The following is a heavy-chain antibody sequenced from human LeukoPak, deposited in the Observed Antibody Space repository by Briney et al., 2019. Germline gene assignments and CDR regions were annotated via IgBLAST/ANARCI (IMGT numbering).Heavy chain of an antibody. Sequence: ASVKVSCKAFGYTFTGYYMHWVRQAPGQGLEWMGWINPNSGGTNYAQKFQGRVTMTRDTSISTAYMELSRLRSDDTAVYYCASPGYSSQYYFDYWGQGTLVTVSS. CDR2: INPNSGGT. D-gene: IGHD6-13*01. J-gene: IGHJ4*02. CDR3: ASPGYSSQYYFDY. CDR1: GYTFTGYY. V-gene: IGHV1-2*02.